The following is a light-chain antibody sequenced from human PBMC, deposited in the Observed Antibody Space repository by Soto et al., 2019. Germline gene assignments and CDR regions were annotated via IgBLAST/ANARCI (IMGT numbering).Light chain of an antibody. CDR1: QSIDTS. J-gene: IGKJ1*01. CDR2: KAS. V-gene: IGKV1-5*03. CDR3: QHYNAYSRT. Sequence: DIQMTQSPSTLSASIGDRVTITCRASQSIDTSLAWYQQKPGKAPKHLIYKASSLQSAVPSWFSGSRSGTEFTLTISSLQPDDFATYSCQHYNAYSRTFGQGTKVEVK.